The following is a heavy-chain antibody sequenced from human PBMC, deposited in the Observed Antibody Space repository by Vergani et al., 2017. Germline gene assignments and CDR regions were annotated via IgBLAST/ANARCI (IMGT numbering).Heavy chain of an antibody. CDR1: GFTFSSYA. J-gene: IGHJ5*02. Sequence: QVQLVESGGGVVQPGRSLRLSCAASGFTFSSYAMHRVRQAPGKGLEWVAVISYDGSNKYYADSVKGRFTISRDNSKNTLYLQMNSLRAEDTAVYYCARCPRYQLLSVWFDPWGQGTLVTVSS. CDR2: ISYDGSNK. CDR3: ARCPRYQLLSVWFDP. D-gene: IGHD2-2*01. V-gene: IGHV3-30-3*01.